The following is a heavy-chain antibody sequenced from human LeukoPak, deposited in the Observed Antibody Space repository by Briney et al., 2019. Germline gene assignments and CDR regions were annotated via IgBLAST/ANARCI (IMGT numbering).Heavy chain of an antibody. V-gene: IGHV1-46*01. D-gene: IGHD3-22*01. CDR1: GYTFTSYY. J-gene: IGHJ3*02. CDR2: INPSGGST. CDR3: ARVGGTYDSSGYNAFVI. Sequence: ASVKVSCKASGYTFTSYYMHWVRQAPGQGLEWMGIINPSGGSTSYAQKFQGRVTMTRDTSTSTVYMELSSLRSEDTAVYYCARVGGTYDSSGYNAFVIWGQGTMVTVSS.